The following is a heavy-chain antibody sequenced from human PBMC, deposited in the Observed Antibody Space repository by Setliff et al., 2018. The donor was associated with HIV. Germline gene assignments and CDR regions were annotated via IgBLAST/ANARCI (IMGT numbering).Heavy chain of an antibody. J-gene: IGHJ4*02. Sequence: ASVKVSCKASGYTFTSYGISWVRQAPGQGLEWMGWISAYNGNTNYAQKLQGRVTMTTDTSTSTAYMELRSLRSDDTAVYYCASSRVGATSVDYFDYWGQGTLVTVSS. V-gene: IGHV1-18*01. CDR1: GYTFTSYG. CDR3: ASSRVGATSVDYFDY. CDR2: ISAYNGNT. D-gene: IGHD1-26*01.